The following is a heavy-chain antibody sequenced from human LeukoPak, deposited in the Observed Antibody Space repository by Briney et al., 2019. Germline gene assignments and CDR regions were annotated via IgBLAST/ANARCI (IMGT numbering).Heavy chain of an antibody. CDR3: ARSNQADDY. J-gene: IGHJ4*02. V-gene: IGHV3-74*01. CDR1: GFTFSSYW. CDR2: INPGGSST. D-gene: IGHD4-11*01. Sequence: GGSLRLSCAASGFTFSSYWKLWLRHVPGKALVWVSRINPGGSSTAYADSVKGRFTISRDNAKNTLYLQMNSLRADDTAVYYCARSNQADDYWGQGTLVTVSS.